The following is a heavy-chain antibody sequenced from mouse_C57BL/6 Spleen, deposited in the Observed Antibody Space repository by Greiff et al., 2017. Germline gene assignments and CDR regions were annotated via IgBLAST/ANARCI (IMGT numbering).Heavy chain of an antibody. CDR2: INPGNGGT. V-gene: IGHV1-53*01. Sequence: QVQLQQPGTELVKPGASVKLSCKASGYTFTSYWMHWVKQRPGQGLEWIGNINPGNGGTNYNEKFKSKATLTVDKSSSTAYMQLSSLTSEDSAVYYCARSPIYYDYDWFAYWGQGTLVTVSA. CDR3: ARSPIYYDYDWFAY. CDR1: GYTFTSYW. D-gene: IGHD2-4*01. J-gene: IGHJ3*01.